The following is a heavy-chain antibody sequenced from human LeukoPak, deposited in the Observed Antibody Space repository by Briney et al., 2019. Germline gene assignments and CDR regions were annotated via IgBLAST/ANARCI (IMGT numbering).Heavy chain of an antibody. V-gene: IGHV4-38-2*02. Sequence: SETLSLTCTVSGYSISSGHYWGWIRQPPGEGLEWIGSMYHSGSTYYNPPLKSRVTISEDTSKNQFSLKLRSVTAADTAVYYCARGPRFGELLWHWFDPWGQGTLVTVSS. CDR3: ARGPRFGELLWHWFDP. CDR1: GYSISSGHY. J-gene: IGHJ5*02. CDR2: MYHSGST. D-gene: IGHD3-10*01.